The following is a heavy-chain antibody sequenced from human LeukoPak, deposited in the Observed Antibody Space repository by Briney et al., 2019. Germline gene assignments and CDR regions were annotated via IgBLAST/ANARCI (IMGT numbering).Heavy chain of an antibody. D-gene: IGHD1-1*01. CDR3: AKATGTLGN. V-gene: IGHV3-23*01. CDR1: GFTFNTYS. J-gene: IGHJ4*02. CDR2: ISNSDGKT. Sequence: GGSLRLSCEASGFTFNTYSMNWARQAPGKGLEWVSTISNSDGKTYYAESVKGRFTISRDNSKNTLYLQMNSLTAEDTAIYYCAKATGTLGNWDQGTLVTVSS.